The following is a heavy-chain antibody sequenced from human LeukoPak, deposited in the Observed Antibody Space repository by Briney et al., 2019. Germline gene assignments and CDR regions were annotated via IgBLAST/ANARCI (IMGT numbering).Heavy chain of an antibody. CDR1: GYTFTSYG. D-gene: IGHD2-2*01. V-gene: IGHV1-2*02. CDR3: ASLEYQLPPFDP. CDR2: INPNSGGT. J-gene: IGHJ5*02. Sequence: ASVKVSCKASGYTFTSYGISWVRQAPGQGLEWMGWINPNSGGTNYAQKFQGRVTMTRDTSISTAYMELSRLRSDDTAVYYCASLEYQLPPFDPWGQGTLVTVSS.